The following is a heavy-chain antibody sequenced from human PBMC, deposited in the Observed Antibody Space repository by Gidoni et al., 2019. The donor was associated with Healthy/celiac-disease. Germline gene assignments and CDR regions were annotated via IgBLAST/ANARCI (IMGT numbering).Heavy chain of an antibody. D-gene: IGHD1-1*01. J-gene: IGHJ4*02. V-gene: IGHV3-23*01. Sequence: EGQLLESGGGLVQPGGSLRRPCAASGFTVGSYAMSWVRQAPGKGLEWVSAISGSGGSTYYADSVKGRFTISRDNSKNTLYLQMNSLRAEDTAVYYCAKWNNFYGPLYYFDYWGQGTLVTVSS. CDR1: GFTVGSYA. CDR2: ISGSGGST. CDR3: AKWNNFYGPLYYFDY.